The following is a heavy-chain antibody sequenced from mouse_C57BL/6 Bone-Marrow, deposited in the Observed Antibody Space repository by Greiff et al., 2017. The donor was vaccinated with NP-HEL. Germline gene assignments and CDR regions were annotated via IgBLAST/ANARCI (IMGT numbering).Heavy chain of an antibody. CDR2: IWRGGST. D-gene: IGHD1-1*01. CDR1: GFSLTSYG. CDR3: AKKRGSNDGYFDV. Sequence: QVQLQQSGPGLVQPSQSLSITCTVSGFSLTSYGVHWVRQSPGKGLEWLGVIWRGGSTDYNAAFMSRLSITKDNSKSQVFFKMNSLQADDTAIYYCAKKRGSNDGYFDVWGTGTTVTVSS. V-gene: IGHV2-5*01. J-gene: IGHJ1*03.